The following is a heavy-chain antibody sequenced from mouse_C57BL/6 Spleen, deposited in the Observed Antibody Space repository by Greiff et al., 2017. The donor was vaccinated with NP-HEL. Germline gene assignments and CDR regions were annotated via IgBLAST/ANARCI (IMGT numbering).Heavy chain of an antibody. V-gene: IGHV14-1*01. CDR3: TTWPITTGAYYLDY. CDR1: GFNIKDYY. J-gene: IGHJ2*01. Sequence: EVQLQQSGAELVRPGASVKLSCTASGFNIKDYYMHWVKQRPEQGLEWIGRIDPEDGDPEYAPKFQGKATMTADTSSNTAYLQLSSRTSEDTAVYYCTTWPITTGAYYLDYGGQGTTLTVSS. D-gene: IGHD2-4*01. CDR2: IDPEDGDP.